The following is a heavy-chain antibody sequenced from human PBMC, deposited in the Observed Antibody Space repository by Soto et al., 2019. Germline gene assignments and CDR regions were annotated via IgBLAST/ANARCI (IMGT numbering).Heavy chain of an antibody. CDR2: ISYDGSNK. D-gene: IGHD6-6*01. J-gene: IGHJ4*02. CDR3: ARDATHTSTYSSSSGLDY. Sequence: GGSLRLSCAASGFTFSSYAMHWVRQAPGKGLEWVAVISYDGSNKYYADSVKGRFTISRDNSKNTLYLQMNSLRAEDTAVYYCARDATHTSTYSSSSGLDYWGQGTLVTVSS. V-gene: IGHV3-30*04. CDR1: GFTFSSYA.